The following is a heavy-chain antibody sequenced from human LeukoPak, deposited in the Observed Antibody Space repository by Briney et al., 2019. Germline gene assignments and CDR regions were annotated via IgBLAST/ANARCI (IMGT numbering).Heavy chain of an antibody. Sequence: GGSLRLSCAASGFAFRNYAMSWVRQAPGKGLEWVSVIAPSGNTYQPDSLKGRFSISRYNSRNTVYLQMNTLRAEDTATYYCAKEGLHCSPLEFYFDSWGQGILVIVSS. CDR3: AKEGLHCSPLEFYFDS. D-gene: IGHD2-21*02. V-gene: IGHV3-23*01. CDR2: IAPSGNT. J-gene: IGHJ4*02. CDR1: GFAFRNYA.